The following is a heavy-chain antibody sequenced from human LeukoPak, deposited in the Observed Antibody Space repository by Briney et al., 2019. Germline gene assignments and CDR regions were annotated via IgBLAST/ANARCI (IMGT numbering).Heavy chain of an antibody. J-gene: IGHJ3*02. D-gene: IGHD6-13*01. CDR2: IYYSGST. Sequence: SETLSLTCTVSGGSISSYYWSWIRQPPGKGLEWIGSIYYSGSTYYNPSLKSRVTISVDTSKNQFSLKLSSVTAADTAVHYCARDIAAASAAFDIWGQGTMVTVSS. V-gene: IGHV4-39*07. CDR3: ARDIAAASAAFDI. CDR1: GGSISSYY.